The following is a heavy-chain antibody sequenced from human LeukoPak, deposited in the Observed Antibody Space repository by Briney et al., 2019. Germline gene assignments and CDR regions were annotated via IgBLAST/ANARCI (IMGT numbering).Heavy chain of an antibody. CDR1: GFTFSSYS. J-gene: IGHJ3*02. V-gene: IGHV3-48*01. CDR3: ARGDYYDSSGYYYNAFDI. CDR2: ISSSSSTI. Sequence: GGPLRLSCAASGFTFSSYSMNWVRQAPGKGLEWVSYISSSSSTIYYADSVKGRFTISRDNAKNSLYLQMNSLRAEDTAVYYCARGDYYDSSGYYYNAFDIWGQGTMVTVSS. D-gene: IGHD3-22*01.